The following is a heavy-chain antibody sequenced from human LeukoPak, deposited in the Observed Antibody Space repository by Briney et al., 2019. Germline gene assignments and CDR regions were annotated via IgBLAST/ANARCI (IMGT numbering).Heavy chain of an antibody. CDR2: ISGNGDKI. CDR3: ANRDYSDSSGFAPLFDC. J-gene: IGHJ4*02. CDR1: GFTFRNYA. Sequence: PGGSLRLSCAASGFTFRNYAMSWVRQAPGKGLEWVSGISGNGDKIYYADSVKGRFTISRDNSKSTLHLQTNSLRGEDTAVYYCANRDYSDSSGFAPLFDCWGQGTQVTVSS. V-gene: IGHV3-23*01. D-gene: IGHD3-22*01.